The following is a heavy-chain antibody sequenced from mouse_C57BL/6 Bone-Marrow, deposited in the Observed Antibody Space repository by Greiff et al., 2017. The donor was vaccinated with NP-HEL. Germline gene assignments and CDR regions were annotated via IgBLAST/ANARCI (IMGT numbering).Heavy chain of an antibody. CDR1: GYTFTSYW. J-gene: IGHJ1*03. Sequence: VQLQQPGAELVKPGASVKLSCKASGYTFTSYWMHWVKQRPGQGLEWIGMIHPNSGSTNYNEKFKSKATLTVDKSSSTAYMQLSSLTSEDSAVYYCARYYNNYWYWDVGVRGTTTTVTA. V-gene: IGHV1-64*01. CDR3: ARYYNNYWYWDV. CDR2: IHPNSGST. D-gene: IGHD2-5*01.